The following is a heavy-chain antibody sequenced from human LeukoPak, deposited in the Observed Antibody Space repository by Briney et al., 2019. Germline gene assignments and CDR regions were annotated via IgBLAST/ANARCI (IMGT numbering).Heavy chain of an antibody. CDR3: ARGGRARLDY. V-gene: IGHV4-34*01. CDR2: INHSGST. D-gene: IGHD1-26*01. J-gene: IGHJ4*02. Sequence: SETLSLTCAVYGGSFSGYYWSWIRQPPGKGLEWIGEINHSGSTNYNPSLKSRVTISVDTSKNQFSLKVSSVTAADTAVYYCARGGRARLDYWGQGTLVTVSS. CDR1: GGSFSGYY.